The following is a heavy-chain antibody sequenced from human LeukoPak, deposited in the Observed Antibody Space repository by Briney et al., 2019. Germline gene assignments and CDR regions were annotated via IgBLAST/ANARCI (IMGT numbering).Heavy chain of an antibody. J-gene: IGHJ6*03. CDR1: GGSISSSHYY. CDR3: ARQSSDYYYYYIDV. Sequence: SETLSLTCTVSGGSISSSHYYWGWIRQSPGKGLEWIGSIYYSGTTYYNPSLESRVTMSDDTSKNRFSLMLTSLTAADTAVYYCARQSSDYYYYYIDVWGEGTTVIVSS. CDR2: IYYSGTT. V-gene: IGHV4-39*01.